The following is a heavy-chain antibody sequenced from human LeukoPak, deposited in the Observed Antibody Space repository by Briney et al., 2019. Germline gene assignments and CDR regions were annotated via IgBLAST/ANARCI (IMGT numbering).Heavy chain of an antibody. CDR1: GGSFSGYY. D-gene: IGHD5-18*01. CDR3: ARGIGIQLWSSHYYYNGMDV. Sequence: SETLSLTCAVYGGSFSGYYWSWIRQPPGKGLEWIGEINHSGSNNYNPSLKSRVTISVDTSKNQFSLKLSSVTAADTAVYYCARGIGIQLWSSHYYYNGMDVWGQGTTVTVSS. V-gene: IGHV4-34*01. CDR2: INHSGSN. J-gene: IGHJ6*02.